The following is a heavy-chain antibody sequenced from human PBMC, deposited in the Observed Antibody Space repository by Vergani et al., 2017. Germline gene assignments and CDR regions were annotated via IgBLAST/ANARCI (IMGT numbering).Heavy chain of an antibody. V-gene: IGHV3-7*01. CDR3: VGVGLATIYNWFDP. D-gene: IGHD5-24*01. CDR1: GFNFQSYW. CDR2: IKQDGSED. Sequence: EVLLVESGGDLVQPGGSLRLSCEASGFNFQSYWMGWVRQTAEKGLEWVANIKQDGSEDYYLDSVKGRFTITRDNAKKFIYLQMNSLRADDTAVYYCVGVGLATIYNWFDPWGQGTRVTVSS. J-gene: IGHJ5*01.